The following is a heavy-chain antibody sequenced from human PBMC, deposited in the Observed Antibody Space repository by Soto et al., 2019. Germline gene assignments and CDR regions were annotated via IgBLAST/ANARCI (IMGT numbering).Heavy chain of an antibody. CDR1: GFTFDDYS. CDR3: AKAQGDI. Sequence: VQLVESGGGLVQPGRSLRLSCVASGFTFDDYSMHWVRQAPGKGLEWVSGISWNSATIFYADSVKGRFTISRDNAKNYLYLQINSLRAEDTALYYCAKAQGDIWGQGTMVTVSA. J-gene: IGHJ3*02. CDR2: ISWNSATI. V-gene: IGHV3-9*01.